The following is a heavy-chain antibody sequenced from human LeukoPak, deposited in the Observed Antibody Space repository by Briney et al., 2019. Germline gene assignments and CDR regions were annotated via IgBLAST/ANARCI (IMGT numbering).Heavy chain of an antibody. J-gene: IGHJ6*02. V-gene: IGHV4-39*01. D-gene: IGHD3-16*01. Sequence: SETLSLTCTVSGGSISSYYWGWIRQPPGKGLEWIGSIYYSGSTYYNPSLKSRVTISVDTSKNQFSLKLSSVTAADTAVYYCARHGGVYWYYGMDVWGQGTTVTVSS. CDR2: IYYSGST. CDR3: ARHGGVYWYYGMDV. CDR1: GGSISSYY.